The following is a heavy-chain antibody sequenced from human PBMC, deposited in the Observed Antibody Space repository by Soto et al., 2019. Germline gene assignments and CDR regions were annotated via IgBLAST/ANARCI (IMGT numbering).Heavy chain of an antibody. D-gene: IGHD2-2*01. CDR3: AREYCSSTSCAHKDY. CDR1: GGSISSSSYY. CDR2: IYYSGST. V-gene: IGHV4-39*02. J-gene: IGHJ4*02. Sequence: TLSLTCTVSGGSISSSSYYWGWIRQPPGKGLEWIGSIYYSGSTYYNPSLKSRVTISVDTSKNQFSLKLSSVTAADTAVYYCAREYCSSTSCAHKDYWGQGTQVTVSS.